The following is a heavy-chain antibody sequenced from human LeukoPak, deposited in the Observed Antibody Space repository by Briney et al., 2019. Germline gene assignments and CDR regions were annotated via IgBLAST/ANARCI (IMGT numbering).Heavy chain of an antibody. Sequence: PSETLSLTCAVYGGSFSGYYWSWIRQPPGKGLEWIGEINHSGSTNYNPSLKSRVTISVDTSKNQFSLKPTSVTAADTAVYYCARFFHYYDSSGHAFDIWGQGTMVTVSS. CDR2: INHSGST. CDR3: ARFFHYYDSSGHAFDI. CDR1: GGSFSGYY. J-gene: IGHJ3*02. D-gene: IGHD3-22*01. V-gene: IGHV4-34*01.